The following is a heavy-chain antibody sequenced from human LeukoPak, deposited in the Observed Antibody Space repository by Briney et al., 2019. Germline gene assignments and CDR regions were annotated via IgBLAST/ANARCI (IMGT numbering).Heavy chain of an antibody. CDR3: ARTGSTSREIDY. CDR2: IIPIFGTA. Sequence: SVKVSCKAPGGTFSSYAISWVRQAPGQGLEWMGGIIPIFGTANYAQKFQGRVTITADESTSTAYMELSSLRSEDTAVYYRARTGSTSREIDYWGQGTLVTVSS. CDR1: GGTFSSYA. D-gene: IGHD2-2*01. J-gene: IGHJ4*02. V-gene: IGHV1-69*01.